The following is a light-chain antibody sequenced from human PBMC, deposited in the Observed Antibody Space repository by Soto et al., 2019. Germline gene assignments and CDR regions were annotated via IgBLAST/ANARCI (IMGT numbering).Light chain of an antibody. Sequence: DVQMTQSPSSLSASVGDRVTITCQASQDISTYLNWYQQKPGKAPELLIFDASYLQTGVASRFSGSGSGTDFTLTISSLQPEDIATYYCQQYDNVPPYTSGQGTKLEI. J-gene: IGKJ2*01. CDR2: DAS. V-gene: IGKV1-33*01. CDR1: QDISTY. CDR3: QQYDNVPPYT.